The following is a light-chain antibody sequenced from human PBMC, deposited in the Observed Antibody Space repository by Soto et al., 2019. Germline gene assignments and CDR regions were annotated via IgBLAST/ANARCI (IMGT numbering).Light chain of an antibody. CDR1: QSVSSSY. V-gene: IGKV3-20*01. Sequence: EIVLTQSPGTLSLSPGERATLSCRAIQSVSSSYLAWYQQKPGQAPRLLISGASSRATGIPDRFSGSGSGTDFTLTVSRLEPEDFAVYYCRQYSRSPRTFGQGTKV. CDR2: GAS. CDR3: RQYSRSPRT. J-gene: IGKJ1*01.